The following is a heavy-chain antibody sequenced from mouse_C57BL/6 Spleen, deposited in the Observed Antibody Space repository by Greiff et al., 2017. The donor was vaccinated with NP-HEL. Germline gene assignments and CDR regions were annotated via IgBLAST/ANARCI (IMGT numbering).Heavy chain of an antibody. Sequence: EVKVVESGPELVKPGASVKISCKASGYSFTGYYMHWVKQSHGNILDWIGYIYPYNGVSSYNQKFKGKATLTVDKSSSTAYMELRSLTSEDSAVYYCARGGYYYGSSYEGDYFDYWGQGTTLTVSS. J-gene: IGHJ2*01. CDR3: ARGGYYYGSSYEGDYFDY. V-gene: IGHV1-31*01. CDR2: IYPYNGVS. CDR1: GYSFTGYY. D-gene: IGHD1-1*01.